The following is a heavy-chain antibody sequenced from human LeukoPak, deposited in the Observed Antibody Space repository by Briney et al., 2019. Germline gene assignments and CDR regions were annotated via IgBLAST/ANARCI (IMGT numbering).Heavy chain of an antibody. Sequence: SVKVSCKASGGTFSSYAISWVRQAPGQGLEWMGGIIPIFGTANYAQKFQGSVTITADESTSTAYMELSSLRSEDTAVYYCARERYGSGSYYSYFDYWGQGTLVTVSS. CDR1: GGTFSSYA. J-gene: IGHJ4*02. CDR2: IIPIFGTA. D-gene: IGHD3-10*01. V-gene: IGHV1-69*13. CDR3: ARERYGSGSYYSYFDY.